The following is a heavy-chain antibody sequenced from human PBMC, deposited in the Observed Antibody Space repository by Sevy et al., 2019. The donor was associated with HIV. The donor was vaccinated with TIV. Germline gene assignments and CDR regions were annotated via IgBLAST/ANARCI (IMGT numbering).Heavy chain of an antibody. CDR2: INQDGSDK. J-gene: IGHJ6*02. V-gene: IGHV3-7*01. CDR1: GFTFSNSW. CDR3: AIGRGAV. Sequence: GGSLRLSCAASGFTFSNSWMTWLRQAPGKGLECVATINQDGSDKYYVDSVKGRFTISRDNPKNSVYLQLNSLRAEDTAVFYCAIGRGAVWGQGNTVTVSS.